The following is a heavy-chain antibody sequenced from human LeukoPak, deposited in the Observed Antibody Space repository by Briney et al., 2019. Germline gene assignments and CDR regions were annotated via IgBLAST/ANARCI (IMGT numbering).Heavy chain of an antibody. Sequence: PSGGSLRLSCAASGFTFSSYWMNWVRQAPGKGLEWVANIKQDGSEKYYVDSVKGRFTISRDNAKNSLYLQMNSLRAEDTAVYYCARGGQSRVYTKDEVSDYYYMDVWGKGTTVTVSS. CDR3: ARGGQSRVYTKDEVSDYYYMDV. D-gene: IGHD2-8*01. V-gene: IGHV3-7*01. CDR2: IKQDGSEK. CDR1: GFTFSSYW. J-gene: IGHJ6*03.